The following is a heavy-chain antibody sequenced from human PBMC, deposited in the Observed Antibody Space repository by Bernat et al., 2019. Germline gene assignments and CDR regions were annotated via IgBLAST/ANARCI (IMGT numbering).Heavy chain of an antibody. CDR2: INPSGGST. CDR1: GYTFTSYY. V-gene: IGHV1-46*01. D-gene: IGHD6-13*01. Sequence: QVQLVQSGAEVKKPGASVKVSYKASGYTFTSYYMHWVRQAPGQGLEWMGIINPSGGSTSYAQKFQGRVTMTRDTSTSTVYMELSSLRSEDTAVYYCARELLYGSSWGDAFDIWGQGTMVTVSS. CDR3: ARELLYGSSWGDAFDI. J-gene: IGHJ3*02.